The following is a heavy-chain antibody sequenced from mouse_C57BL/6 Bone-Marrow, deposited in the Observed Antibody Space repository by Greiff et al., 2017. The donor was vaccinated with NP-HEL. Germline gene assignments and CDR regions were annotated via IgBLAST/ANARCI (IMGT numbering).Heavy chain of an antibody. Sequence: EVKVVESGGGLVQSGRSLRLSCATSGFTFSDFYLEWVRQAPGKGLEWIAASRNKANDYTTEYSASVKGRFIVSRDTSQSILYLQMNALRAEDTAIYYCARDAPFTTVADYAMDYWGQGTSVTVSS. CDR2: SRNKANDYTT. CDR3: ARDAPFTTVADYAMDY. CDR1: GFTFSDFY. V-gene: IGHV7-1*01. D-gene: IGHD1-1*01. J-gene: IGHJ4*01.